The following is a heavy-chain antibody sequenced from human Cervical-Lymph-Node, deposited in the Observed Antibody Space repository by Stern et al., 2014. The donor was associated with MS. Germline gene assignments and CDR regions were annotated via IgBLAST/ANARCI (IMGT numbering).Heavy chain of an antibody. CDR1: GYTFTNYA. Sequence: QVQLGQSGSQMKTPGDSVEVSCKGSGYTFTNYALNWVRQAPGQGLEWMGWINTHTGDPTYAQDFTGRFVFSLDTSVSTAYLQISGLKAEDTAVYYCTRQDSNYIFDYWGQGTLVTVSS. D-gene: IGHD4-11*01. J-gene: IGHJ4*02. CDR2: INTHTGDP. CDR3: TRQDSNYIFDY. V-gene: IGHV7-4-1*02.